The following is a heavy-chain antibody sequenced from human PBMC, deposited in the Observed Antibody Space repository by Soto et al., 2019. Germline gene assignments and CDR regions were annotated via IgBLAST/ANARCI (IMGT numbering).Heavy chain of an antibody. CDR3: ARTFPYWGGDCYHPFLWFDP. V-gene: IGHV1-69*19. CDR2: IIPIFGTA. Sequence: QVQLVQSGAEVKKPGSSVKVSCKASGGTFSSYAISWVRQAPGQGLEWMGGIIPIFGTANYAQKFQGRVPITADESTSTAYMELSSLRSEDTAVYYCARTFPYWGGDCYHPFLWFDPWGEGTLVTVSS. D-gene: IGHD2-21*02. J-gene: IGHJ5*02. CDR1: GGTFSSYA.